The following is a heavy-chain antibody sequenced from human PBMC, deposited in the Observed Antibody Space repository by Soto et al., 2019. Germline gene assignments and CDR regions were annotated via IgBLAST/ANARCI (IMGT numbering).Heavy chain of an antibody. CDR3: ARHGAIYSNSWYDFDY. CDR1: GGSLSSYY. V-gene: IGHV4-59*08. CDR2: MYNSGSA. J-gene: IGHJ4*02. D-gene: IGHD5-18*01. Sequence: SETLSLTCTVSGGSLSSYYLSWIRPPPGKGLEWVGYMYNSGSANYNPSLKSRVTISVDMSQNQFSLKLTSVTAADTAVYYCARHGAIYSNSWYDFDYWGQGTLVTVSS.